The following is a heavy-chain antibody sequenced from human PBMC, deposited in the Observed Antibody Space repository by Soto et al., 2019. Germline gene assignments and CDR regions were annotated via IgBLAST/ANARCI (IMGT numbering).Heavy chain of an antibody. Sequence: QVQLVQSGAELKRPGASVKVSCKASGYTFTNNDINWVRQSTGQGLERMGWMNPYSGNTGYAEKFQGRVTMTRDNTITTAYMELSSLRSEDTSVYYCVRAPLDYYFPDYFDNWGQGTLVTVSS. CDR2: MNPYSGNT. D-gene: IGHD3-10*02. CDR3: VRAPLDYYFPDYFDN. J-gene: IGHJ4*02. V-gene: IGHV1-8*01. CDR1: GYTFTNND.